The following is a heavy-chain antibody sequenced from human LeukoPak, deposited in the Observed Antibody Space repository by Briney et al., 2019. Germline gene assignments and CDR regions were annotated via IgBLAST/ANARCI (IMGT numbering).Heavy chain of an antibody. CDR2: IYYSGST. J-gene: IGHJ5*02. CDR1: GGSISSYY. D-gene: IGHD6-19*01. CDR3: ARVSLAVAGPNWFDP. V-gene: IGHV4-59*01. Sequence: SETLSLTCTVSGGSISSYYWSWIRQPPGKGLEWIGYIYYSGSTNYNPSLKSRVTISVDTSKNQFSLKLSSVTAADTAVYYCARVSLAVAGPNWFDPWGQGTLVTVSS.